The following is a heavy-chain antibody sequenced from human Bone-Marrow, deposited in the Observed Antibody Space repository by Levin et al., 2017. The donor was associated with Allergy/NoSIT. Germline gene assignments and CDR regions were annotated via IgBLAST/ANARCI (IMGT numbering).Heavy chain of an antibody. D-gene: IGHD1-26*01. CDR3: AKRAVVGASDIRYFDY. V-gene: IGHV3-23*01. CDR1: GFTFSSYG. J-gene: IGHJ4*02. Sequence: PGGSLRLSCAASGFTFSSYGMSWVRQAPGKGLEWVAGISGSGGIPYYADSVKGRFTISRDNSKNMLYLQLNSLRAEDTAVYYCAKRAVVGASDIRYFDYWGQGTLVTVSS. CDR2: ISGSGGIP.